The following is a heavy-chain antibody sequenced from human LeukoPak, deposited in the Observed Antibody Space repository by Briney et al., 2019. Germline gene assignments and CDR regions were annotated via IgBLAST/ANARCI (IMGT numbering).Heavy chain of an antibody. CDR1: GFTFSSYA. CDR3: ARDPLGVLSYFDY. D-gene: IGHD3-16*01. V-gene: IGHV3-33*08. J-gene: IGHJ4*02. Sequence: PGGSLRLSCAASGFTFSSYAMHWVRQAPGKGLEWVAVIWYDGSNRYYADSLKGRFTISRDNSKNTLYLQMNSLTADDTAVYYCARDPLGVLSYFDYWGQGTLVTVSS. CDR2: IWYDGSNR.